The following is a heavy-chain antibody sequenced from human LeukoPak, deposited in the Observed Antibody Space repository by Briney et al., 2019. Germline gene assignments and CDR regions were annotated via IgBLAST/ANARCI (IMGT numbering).Heavy chain of an antibody. Sequence: ASVKVSCKASGYTFARYEITWVRQATGQGLEWMGWMNPDSGHTAYAQKFQGRVSMTRSTSASTAYMELSSLISEDTAVYYCARLGYCSGAISSWAFDIWGQGTLVTVSS. D-gene: IGHD2-15*01. CDR2: MNPDSGHT. CDR1: GYTFARYE. J-gene: IGHJ3*02. V-gene: IGHV1-8*01. CDR3: ARLGYCSGAISSWAFDI.